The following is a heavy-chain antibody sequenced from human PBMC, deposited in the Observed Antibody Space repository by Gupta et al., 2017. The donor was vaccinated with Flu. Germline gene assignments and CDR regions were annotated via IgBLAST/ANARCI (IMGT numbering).Heavy chain of an antibody. D-gene: IGHD2-8*01. J-gene: IGHJ4*02. CDR3: VTDNTLYGSAPYFVN. CDR2: IRSYFDGGTT. CDR1: GFAFHNAW. Sequence: EGQLVESGGGLVKPGESLRLSCAASGFAFHNAWMSWVRQAPGKGLEWVGRIRSYFDGGTTDYASPVEGRFIISRDESKLYLQMSSLKIEDTAVYYGVTDNTLYGSAPYFVNWGQGTLVTVSS. V-gene: IGHV3-15*01.